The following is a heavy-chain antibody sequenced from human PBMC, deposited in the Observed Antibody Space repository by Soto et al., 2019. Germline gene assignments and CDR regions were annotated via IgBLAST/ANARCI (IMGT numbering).Heavy chain of an antibody. V-gene: IGHV4-34*01. CDR3: ARTYSSSWSPFDY. Sequence: QVQLQQWGAGLLKPSETLSLTCAVYGGSFSGYYWSWIRQPPGKGLEWIGEINQIGSTNYNPSLKSRVTISVDTSKNQFSLKLSSVTAADTAVYYCARTYSSSWSPFDYWGQGTLVTVSS. D-gene: IGHD6-13*01. CDR2: INQIGST. CDR1: GGSFSGYY. J-gene: IGHJ4*02.